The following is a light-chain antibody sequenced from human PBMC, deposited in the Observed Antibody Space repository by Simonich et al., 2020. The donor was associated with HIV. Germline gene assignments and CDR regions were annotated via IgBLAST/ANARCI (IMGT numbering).Light chain of an antibody. CDR1: QTVSNNY. J-gene: IGKJ1*01. CDR3: QQDGSSPRT. CDR2: DAS. V-gene: IGKV3D-20*01. Sequence: EIVLTQSPGTLSLSPGERATLSCRASQTVSNNYLAWYQQKPGLAPRLLIYDASSRATGVPYRFSGSGSGTDFTLTISRLEPEDVAVYYCQQDGSSPRTFGQGTKVEIK.